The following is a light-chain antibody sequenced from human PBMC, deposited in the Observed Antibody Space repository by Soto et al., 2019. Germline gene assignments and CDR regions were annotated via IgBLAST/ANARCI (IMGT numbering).Light chain of an antibody. CDR1: QSGSSNY. J-gene: IGKJ2*01. Sequence: EIVLTQSPSTLSLSPGERATISCRASQSGSSNYLAWYQQKPGQAPRLLMYGASSRATGIPARFSGSGAGTDFTLTISRVEPEDFGVYYCQQYSSSPYTFGQGTKLEIK. CDR3: QQYSSSPYT. CDR2: GAS. V-gene: IGKV3-20*01.